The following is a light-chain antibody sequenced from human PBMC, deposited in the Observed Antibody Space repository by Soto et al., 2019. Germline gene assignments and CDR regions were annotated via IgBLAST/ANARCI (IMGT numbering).Light chain of an antibody. CDR2: DAS. CDR1: QTISTY. J-gene: IGKJ2*01. Sequence: DIQMTQSPSSLSASVGDRVTITCRASQTISTYLNWYQQKPGKAPRLLIYDASSLLSGVPSRFSGSGSGTDFTLTIASLQPEDFSTYYCQQSDSTPYTFGQGTKEDI. V-gene: IGKV1-39*01. CDR3: QQSDSTPYT.